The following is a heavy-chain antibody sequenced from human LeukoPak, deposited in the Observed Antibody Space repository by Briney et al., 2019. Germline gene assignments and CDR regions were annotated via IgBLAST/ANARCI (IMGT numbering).Heavy chain of an antibody. CDR3: ARHERCSSINCIYNWFDP. CDR2: VFYSGRT. CDR1: GGSISSFY. J-gene: IGHJ5*02. D-gene: IGHD2-2*01. Sequence: SETLSLTCTVSGGSISSFYWNWIRQAPGRGLEWIGSVFYSGRTYYNPSLKSRVTIFVDPSKNQFSLNLRSVTAADTAVYYCARHERCSSINCIYNWFDPWGQGTLVIVSS. V-gene: IGHV4-59*05.